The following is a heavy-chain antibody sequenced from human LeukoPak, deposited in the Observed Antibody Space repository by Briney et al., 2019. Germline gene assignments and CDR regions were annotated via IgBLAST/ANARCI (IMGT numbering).Heavy chain of an antibody. CDR3: ARDTYYDSELPIDY. V-gene: IGHV3-20*04. CDR1: GFTFDDYG. J-gene: IGHJ4*02. Sequence: PGGSLRLSCAASGFTFDDYGMSWVRQAPGKGLEWVSGINWNGGSTGYADSVKGRFTISRDNAKSSLYLQMNSLRAEDTALYYCARDTYYDSELPIDYWGQGTLVTASS. D-gene: IGHD3-22*01. CDR2: INWNGGST.